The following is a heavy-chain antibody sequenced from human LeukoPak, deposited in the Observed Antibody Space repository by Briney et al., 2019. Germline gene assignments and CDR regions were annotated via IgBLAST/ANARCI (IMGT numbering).Heavy chain of an antibody. Sequence: GGSLRLSCAASGFTFSNAWMSWVRQAPGKGLEWVGRIKSKTDGGTTDYAAPVKGRFTISRDDSKNTLYLQMNSLKTEDTAVYYCTTDLGRFLEWLLKGDYWGQGTLVTVSS. CDR3: TTDLGRFLEWLLKGDY. J-gene: IGHJ4*02. V-gene: IGHV3-15*01. CDR2: IKSKTDGGTT. CDR1: GFTFSNAW. D-gene: IGHD3-3*01.